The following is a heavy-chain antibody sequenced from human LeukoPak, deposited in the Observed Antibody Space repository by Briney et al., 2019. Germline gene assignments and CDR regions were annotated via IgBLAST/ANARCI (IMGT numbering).Heavy chain of an antibody. J-gene: IGHJ5*02. CDR3: VRGVVSTRRPPQNRFGP. D-gene: IGHD5/OR15-5a*01. CDR2: VFHDGIA. CDR1: GGSFSGDF. Sequence: SETLSLTCAVYGGSFSGDFWTWIRLAPEKGLEWIGEVFHDGIANYNPSLKSRAIVSVDTSKKQFSLRLSSVTAADTAVYYCVRGVVSTRRPPQNRFGPRGQGAPVTVSS. V-gene: IGHV4-34*01.